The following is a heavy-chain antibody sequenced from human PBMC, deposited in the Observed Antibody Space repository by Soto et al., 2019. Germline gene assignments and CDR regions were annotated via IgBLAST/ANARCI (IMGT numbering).Heavy chain of an antibody. CDR2: IWYDGSNK. CDR3: ARDQSVVVMHTFRGLDY. D-gene: IGHD3-22*01. V-gene: IGHV3-33*01. J-gene: IGHJ4*02. Sequence: QVQLAESGGGVVQPGRSLRLSCAASGFTFSSYGMHWVRQAPGKGLEWVAVIWYDGSNKYYADSVKGRFTISRDNSKNTLYLQMNSLRAEDTAVYYCARDQSVVVMHTFRGLDYWGQGTLVTVSS. CDR1: GFTFSSYG.